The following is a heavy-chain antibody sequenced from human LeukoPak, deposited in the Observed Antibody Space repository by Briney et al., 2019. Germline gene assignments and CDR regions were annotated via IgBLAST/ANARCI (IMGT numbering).Heavy chain of an antibody. V-gene: IGHV3-7*01. D-gene: IGHD6-13*01. CDR2: IKLDGSEK. J-gene: IGHJ4*02. Sequence: GGSLGLSCAASGFTFSSYWMSWVRQAPGKGLEWVANIKLDGSEKYYVDSVKGRFTISRDNAKNSLYLQIWSLRAEDTAMYYCARDSPHSSSFAYDYWGQGTLVTVSS. CDR1: GFTFSSYW. CDR3: ARDSPHSSSFAYDY.